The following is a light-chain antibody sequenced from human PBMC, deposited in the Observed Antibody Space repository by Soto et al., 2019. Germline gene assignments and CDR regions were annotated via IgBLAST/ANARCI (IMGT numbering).Light chain of an antibody. Sequence: IVLTQSPGTLSLSPGERATLSCSASQSVNSTYLAWYQQKPGQAPRLLIYGASSSATCIPARLSASGSGTAFTLTISRPLPEDFSRYCCKQYGISPSRTSGKGTKEEIK. J-gene: IGKJ1*01. V-gene: IGKV3-20*01. CDR2: GAS. CDR3: KQYGISPSRT. CDR1: QSVNSTY.